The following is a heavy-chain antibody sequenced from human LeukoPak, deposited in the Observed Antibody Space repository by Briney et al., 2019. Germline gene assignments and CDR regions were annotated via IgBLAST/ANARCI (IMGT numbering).Heavy chain of an antibody. CDR2: ISSYNGNT. Sequence: ASVKVSCKGSGYIFNTNGINWVRQAPGQGLEWMGWISSYNGNTNYAQKLQGRVTMTTDTSTSTAYMELRSLRSDDTAVYYCARGGVATLASTFDPWGQGTLVTVSS. J-gene: IGHJ5*02. CDR3: ARGGVATLASTFDP. D-gene: IGHD5-12*01. V-gene: IGHV1-18*01. CDR1: GYIFNTNG.